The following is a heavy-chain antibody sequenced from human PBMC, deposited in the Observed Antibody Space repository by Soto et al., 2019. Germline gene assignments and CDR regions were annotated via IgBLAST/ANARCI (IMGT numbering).Heavy chain of an antibody. D-gene: IGHD1-26*01. CDR3: XXXXTGTWDFDY. J-gene: IGHJ4*02. Sequence: QVQLVESGGGVVQPGRSLRLSCAASGFTFSSLGMHWVRQAPGKGLXXXXXXXXXXXXXXXXDSXKGRFTISRDXSKXXXXXXXXXXXXXXXXXXXXXXXXTGTWDFDYWGQGTLVTVSS. V-gene: IGHV3-30*03. CDR2: XXXXXXXX. CDR1: GFTFSSLG.